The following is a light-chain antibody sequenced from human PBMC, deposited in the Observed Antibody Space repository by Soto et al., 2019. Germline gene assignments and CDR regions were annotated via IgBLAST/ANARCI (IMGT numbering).Light chain of an antibody. CDR3: PQYNNWPRT. Sequence: EIVMLQSPATLSVSPGESVTLSCRASQLFSSNLAWYQHKPGQAPRLLIYGVSTRDTGVPDRFSGSASGTEFTLTISSLQSEDFAVYYCPQYNNWPRTFGQGTRLEI. CDR1: QLFSSN. CDR2: GVS. V-gene: IGKV3-15*01. J-gene: IGKJ5*01.